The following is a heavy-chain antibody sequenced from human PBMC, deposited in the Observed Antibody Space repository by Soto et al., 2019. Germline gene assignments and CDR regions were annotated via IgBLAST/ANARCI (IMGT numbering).Heavy chain of an antibody. V-gene: IGHV3-73*01. CDR3: TSLRSTIFEGNYYMDV. J-gene: IGHJ6*03. CDR2: IRSKANSYAT. Sequence: PGESLRLSCAASGFPFSGSAMHWVRQASGKGLVWVGRIRSKANSYATAYAASVKGRFTISRDDSKNTAYLQMNSLKTEDTAVYYCTSLRSTIFEGNYYMDVWGKGTTVTVSS. CDR1: GFPFSGSA. D-gene: IGHD3-3*01.